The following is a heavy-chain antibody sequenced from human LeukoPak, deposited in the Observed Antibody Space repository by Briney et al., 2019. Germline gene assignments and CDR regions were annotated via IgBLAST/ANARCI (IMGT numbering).Heavy chain of an antibody. J-gene: IGHJ5*02. CDR1: GGSISSGGYY. CDR2: IYYSGST. V-gene: IGHV4-31*03. Sequence: SETLSLTCTVSGGSISSGGYYWSWIRQHPGKGLEWIGYIYYSGSTYYNPSLKSRVTISVDTSKNQFSLRLSSVIAADTAVYYCARVPEYQLPGGHNWFDPWGQGTLVAVSS. CDR3: ARVPEYQLPGGHNWFDP. D-gene: IGHD2-2*01.